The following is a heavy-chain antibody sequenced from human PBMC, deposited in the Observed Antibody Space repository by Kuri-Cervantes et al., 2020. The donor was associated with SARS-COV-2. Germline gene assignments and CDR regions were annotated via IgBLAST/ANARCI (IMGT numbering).Heavy chain of an antibody. J-gene: IGHJ5*02. CDR3: ARQEVVAATNWFDP. D-gene: IGHD2-15*01. CDR1: GVSLKTSVHW. CDR2: IYLSGGS. Sequence: SETLSLTCIVSGVSLKTSVHWWGWVRQAPGKGLEWIGSIYLSGGSSYNPSLRSRVTISVDTSKNQFSLKLSSVTAADTAVYYCARQEVVAATNWFDPWGQGTLVTVSS. V-gene: IGHV4-39*01.